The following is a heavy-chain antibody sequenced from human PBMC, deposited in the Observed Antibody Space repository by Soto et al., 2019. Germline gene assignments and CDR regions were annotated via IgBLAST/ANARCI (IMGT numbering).Heavy chain of an antibody. CDR1: GGTFSSYA. V-gene: IGHV1-69*01. D-gene: IGHD6-19*01. J-gene: IGHJ4*02. CDR2: IIPIFGTA. Sequence: SVKVSCKASGGTFSSYAISLVRQAPGQGLEWMGGIIPIFGTANYAQKFQGRVTITADESTSTAYMELSSLRSEDTAVYYCARQAVAGTLSVDYWGQGTLVTVSS. CDR3: ARQAVAGTLSVDY.